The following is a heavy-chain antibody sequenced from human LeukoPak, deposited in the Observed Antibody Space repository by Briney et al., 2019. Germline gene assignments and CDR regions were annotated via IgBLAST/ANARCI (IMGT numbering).Heavy chain of an antibody. V-gene: IGHV3-30*04. CDR3: ARDRWPHIGGYLQY. J-gene: IGHJ1*01. D-gene: IGHD5-24*01. CDR2: ISYDGSKK. Sequence: GRSLRLSCAASGFTFSSHAMNWVRQAPGKGLEWVAGISYDGSKKGYADSVKGRFSISRDNSANTLFLQVNSLRADDTAVYYCARDRWPHIGGYLQYWGQGTLVSVSS. CDR1: GFTFSSHA.